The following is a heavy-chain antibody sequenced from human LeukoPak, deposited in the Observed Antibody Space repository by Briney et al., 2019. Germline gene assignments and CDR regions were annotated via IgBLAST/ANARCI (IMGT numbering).Heavy chain of an antibody. CDR1: GFTFSGSA. CDR3: TRHLGRLPGNMDV. V-gene: IGHV3-73*01. D-gene: IGHD3-16*01. CDR2: IRSKANSYAT. J-gene: IGHJ6*03. Sequence: GGSLRLSCAASGFTFSGSAMHWVRQASGKGLERVGRIRSKANSYATAYAASVKGRFTISRDDSKNTAYLQMNSLKTEDTAVYYCTRHLGRLPGNMDVWGKGTTVTVSS.